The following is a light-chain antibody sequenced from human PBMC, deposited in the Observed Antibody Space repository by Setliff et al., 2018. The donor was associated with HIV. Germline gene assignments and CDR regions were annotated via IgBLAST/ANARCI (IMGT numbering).Light chain of an antibody. J-gene: IGLJ2*01. V-gene: IGLV2-14*01. CDR3: SSYTSSYTVV. CDR1: SSDVAGYNY. Sequence: QSVLTQPASVSGSPGQSITISCTGTSSDVAGYNYVSWYQQHPGRAPKLLIYDVTYRPSGVSNRFSASKSGITASLTISGLQAEDDADYYCSSYTSSYTVVFGGGTQLTVL. CDR2: DVT.